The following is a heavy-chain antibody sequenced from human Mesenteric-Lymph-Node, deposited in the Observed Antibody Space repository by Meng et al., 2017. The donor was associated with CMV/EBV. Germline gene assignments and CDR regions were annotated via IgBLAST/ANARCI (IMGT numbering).Heavy chain of an antibody. J-gene: IGHJ5*02. CDR2: INPNSGGT. V-gene: IGHV1-2*02. Sequence: ASVKVSCKASGYTFTAYYMHWVRQAPGQGLEWMGWINPNSGGTKYVQKFQGRVTMTMDRSISTAYMELSSLSSDDTAVYYCAREGGVRALRWFDPWGQGTLVTVSS. D-gene: IGHD2-21*01. CDR3: AREGGVRALRWFDP. CDR1: GYTFTAYY.